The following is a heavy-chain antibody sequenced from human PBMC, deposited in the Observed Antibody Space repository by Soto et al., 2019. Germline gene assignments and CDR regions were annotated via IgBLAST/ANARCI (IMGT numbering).Heavy chain of an antibody. J-gene: IGHJ5*02. V-gene: IGHV1-69*02. CDR3: ARYRIREVVANNWFGP. D-gene: IGHD2-15*01. CDR1: GGTFSSYT. CDR2: IIPILGIA. Sequence: QVQLVQSGAEVKKPGSSVKVSCKASGGTFSSYTISWVRQAPGQGLEWMGKIIPILGIADYAQKFQGRVTMHADKPTSTAYMELSSLRSEDTAVHYCARYRIREVVANNWFGPWGQGTLVTVSS.